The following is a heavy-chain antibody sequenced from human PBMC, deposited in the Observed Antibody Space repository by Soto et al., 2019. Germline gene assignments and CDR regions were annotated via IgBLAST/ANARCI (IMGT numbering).Heavy chain of an antibody. D-gene: IGHD4-17*01. CDR2: ISYTGSA. J-gene: IGHJ6*02. CDR1: GGSINYSY. Sequence: SETLSLTCTVSGGSINYSYWTWIRQPPGKGLEWIGYISYTGSANYNASLKSRLTISVDTSKNQFSLKLSSVTTADTALYYCARVNYGDYYYGMDVWGQGTTVTVSS. CDR3: ARVNYGDYYYGMDV. V-gene: IGHV4-59*01.